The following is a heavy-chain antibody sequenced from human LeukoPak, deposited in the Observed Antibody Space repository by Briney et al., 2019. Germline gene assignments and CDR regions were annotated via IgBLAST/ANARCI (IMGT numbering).Heavy chain of an antibody. CDR3: ARGPAVGATVC. Sequence: PSETLSLTCAVYGGSFSGYYWSWIRQPPGKGLEWIGENNDSGRSNYNPSLKSRVTISVDTSKKQFSLMLRSVTAADTAVYYCARGPAVGATVCWGQGTLVTVSS. J-gene: IGHJ4*02. CDR1: GGSFSGYY. CDR2: NNDSGRS. D-gene: IGHD1-26*01. V-gene: IGHV4-34*01.